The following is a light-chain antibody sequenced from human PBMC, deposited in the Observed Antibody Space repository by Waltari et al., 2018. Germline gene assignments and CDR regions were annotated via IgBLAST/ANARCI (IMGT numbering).Light chain of an antibody. J-gene: IGKJ1*01. CDR1: QDISNY. CDR2: DAF. Sequence: DIQITQSPSSLSASVGDRVTITCQASQDISNYLNWYQQKPGKAPKLLIYDAFNLDTGVPSRFNGSGAWTDFTFAISSLQPQDIATYYCQQYDNLPPGTFGQGTKVEIK. CDR3: QQYDNLPPGT. V-gene: IGKV1-33*01.